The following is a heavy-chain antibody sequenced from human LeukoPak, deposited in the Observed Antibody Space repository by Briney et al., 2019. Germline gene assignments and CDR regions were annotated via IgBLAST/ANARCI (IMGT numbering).Heavy chain of an antibody. D-gene: IGHD3-16*02. Sequence: GGSLRLSCAASGFTFSNYSMNWVRQAPGKGLEWVSSISSSSYIYYADSVKGRFTFSRDNAKNSLYLQMNSLRAEDTAVYYCARHRTASDYWGQGTLVTVSS. J-gene: IGHJ4*02. V-gene: IGHV3-21*01. CDR1: GFTFSNYS. CDR3: ARHRTASDY. CDR2: ISSSSYI.